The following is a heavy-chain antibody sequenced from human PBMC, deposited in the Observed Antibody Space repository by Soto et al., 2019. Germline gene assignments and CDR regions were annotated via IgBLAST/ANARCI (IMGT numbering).Heavy chain of an antibody. CDR1: GYSFTSYW. CDR3: ARLPGATISCYYGMDV. V-gene: IGHV5-51*01. D-gene: IGHD1-1*01. Sequence: GESLKISCKGSGYSFTSYWIGWVRQMPGKGLEWMGIIYPGDSDTRYSPSFQGQVTISADKSISTAYLQWSSLKASDTALYYCARLPGATISCYYGMDVWGQGTTVTVSS. J-gene: IGHJ6*02. CDR2: IYPGDSDT.